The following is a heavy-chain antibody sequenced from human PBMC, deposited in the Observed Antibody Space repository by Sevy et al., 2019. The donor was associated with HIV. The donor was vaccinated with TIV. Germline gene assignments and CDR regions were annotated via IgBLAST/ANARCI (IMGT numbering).Heavy chain of an antibody. Sequence: SETLSLTCTVSGDSISSYYWSWIRQPAGKGLEWIGRIYTTGSTNYNPSLNSRVTMSVDTSKNQFSLKLTSVTAADTAVYYCARGHGDYCSAVSCYPDDGMYVWGQGTTVTVSS. CDR2: IYTTGST. CDR1: GDSISSYY. CDR3: ARGHGDYCSAVSCYPDDGMYV. J-gene: IGHJ6*02. V-gene: IGHV4-4*07. D-gene: IGHD2-15*01.